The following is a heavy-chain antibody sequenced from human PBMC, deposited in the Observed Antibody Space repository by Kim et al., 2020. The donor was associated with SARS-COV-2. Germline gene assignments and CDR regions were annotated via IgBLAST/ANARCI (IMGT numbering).Heavy chain of an antibody. CDR1: GFTFDDYA. V-gene: IGHV3-9*01. CDR2: ISWNSGSI. CDR3: AKDIGNYGMDV. Sequence: GGSLRLSCAASGFTFDDYAMHWVRQAPGKGLEWVSGISWNSGSIGYADSVKGRFTISRDNAKNSLYLQMNSLRAEDTALYYCAKDIGNYGMDVWGQGTTV. J-gene: IGHJ6*02.